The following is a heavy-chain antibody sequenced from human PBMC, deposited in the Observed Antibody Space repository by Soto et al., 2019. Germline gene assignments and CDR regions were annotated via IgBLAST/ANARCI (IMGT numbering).Heavy chain of an antibody. CDR2: IYYSGRT. CDR1: GESISSSSYY. CDR3: ARQRTMVVTQAYFDH. V-gene: IGHV4-39*01. J-gene: IGHJ4*02. D-gene: IGHD2-21*02. Sequence: SETLSLTCIVSGESISSSSYYWGWIRQPPGKGLEWIGSIYYSGRTYYNPSFKSRVTISIDTSKNQFSLKLSSVTATDTAVYYCARQRTMVVTQAYFDHWGQGALVTVPQ.